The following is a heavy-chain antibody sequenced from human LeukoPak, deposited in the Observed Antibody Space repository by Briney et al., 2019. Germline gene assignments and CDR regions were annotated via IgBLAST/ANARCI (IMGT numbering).Heavy chain of an antibody. Sequence: EASVKVSCKASGYPFTGYYMHWVRQAPAQGLEWMGRMNPNSGGTNYAQKFQGRVTMTRDTSISTAYMELSRLRSDDTAVYYCARGGGSYCFDYWGQGTLVTVSS. CDR3: ARGGGSYCFDY. J-gene: IGHJ4*02. D-gene: IGHD1-26*01. CDR1: GYPFTGYY. CDR2: MNPNSGGT. V-gene: IGHV1-2*06.